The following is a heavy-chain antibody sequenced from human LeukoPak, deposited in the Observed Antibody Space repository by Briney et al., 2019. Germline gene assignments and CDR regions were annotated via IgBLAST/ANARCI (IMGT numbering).Heavy chain of an antibody. D-gene: IGHD1-26*01. J-gene: IGHJ4*02. Sequence: PSETLSLTCTVSGDSISSYYWSWIRQPPGKGLEWIAFIYSSGSTNYNPSLKSRVSISVDTSKNQFSLKLNSVTAADTAVYYCAKGILVGATEYSFDYWGQGTLVTVSA. CDR1: GDSISSYY. CDR3: AKGILVGATEYSFDY. CDR2: IYSSGST. V-gene: IGHV4-59*01.